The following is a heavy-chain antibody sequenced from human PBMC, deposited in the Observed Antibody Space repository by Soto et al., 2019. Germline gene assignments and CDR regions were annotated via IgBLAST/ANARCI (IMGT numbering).Heavy chain of an antibody. J-gene: IGHJ3*02. CDR3: ARYIAAARNVDAFDI. D-gene: IGHD6-13*01. CDR1: GGSFSGYY. V-gene: IGHV4-34*01. Sequence: SETLSLTCAVYGGSFSGYYWSWIRQPPGKGLEWIGEINHSGSTNYNPSLKSRVTISVNTSKNQFSLKLSSVTAADTAVYYCARYIAAARNVDAFDIWGQGTIVTVSS. CDR2: INHSGST.